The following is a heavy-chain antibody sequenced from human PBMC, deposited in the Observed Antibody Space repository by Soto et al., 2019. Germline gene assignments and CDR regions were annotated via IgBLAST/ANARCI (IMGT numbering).Heavy chain of an antibody. D-gene: IGHD5-12*01. CDR2: IYYSGST. Sequence: SETLSLTCTVSGGSISSSSYYWGWIRQPPGKGLEWIGSIYYSGSTYYNPSLKSRVTISVDTSKNQFSLKLSSVTAADTAVYYCARHLSSGYDSNAFDIWGQGTMVTVSS. V-gene: IGHV4-39*01. CDR3: ARHLSSGYDSNAFDI. CDR1: GGSISSSSYY. J-gene: IGHJ3*02.